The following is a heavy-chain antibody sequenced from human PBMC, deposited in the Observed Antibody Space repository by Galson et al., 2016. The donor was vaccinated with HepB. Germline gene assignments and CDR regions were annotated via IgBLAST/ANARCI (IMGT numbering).Heavy chain of an antibody. D-gene: IGHD3-3*01. CDR2: IYHDGINK. V-gene: IGHV3-33*01. CDR1: GFTFSTYV. Sequence: SLRLSCAPSGFTFSTYVVHWVRQAPGKGLEWVAVIYHDGINKYYADSVKGRFTISRDNSQNTLYLHMNSLGAEDTAVYYFARDRMSIKNFWSGFYGAIYYYYGLDVWGQGTTVTVSS. J-gene: IGHJ6*02. CDR3: ARDRMSIKNFWSGFYGAIYYYYGLDV.